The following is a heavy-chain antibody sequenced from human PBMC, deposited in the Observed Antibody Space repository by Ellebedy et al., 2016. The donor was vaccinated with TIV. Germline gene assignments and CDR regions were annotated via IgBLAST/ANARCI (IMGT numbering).Heavy chain of an antibody. Sequence: ASVKVSCKASGYMFTSYGITWVRQAPGQGLECMGWISAYNGDTNYAAKLQGRVTMTTDTSTSTAFMELRSLRSDDTAVYYCARKGPFGYDTSGFSDYWGQGTLITVSS. D-gene: IGHD3-22*01. V-gene: IGHV1-18*01. J-gene: IGHJ4*02. CDR2: ISAYNGDT. CDR3: ARKGPFGYDTSGFSDY. CDR1: GYMFTSYG.